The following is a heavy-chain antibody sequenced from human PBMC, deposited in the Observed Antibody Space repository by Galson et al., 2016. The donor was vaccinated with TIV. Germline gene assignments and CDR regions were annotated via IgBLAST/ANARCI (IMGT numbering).Heavy chain of an antibody. D-gene: IGHD1-1*01. J-gene: IGHJ5*02. CDR2: IWYDGSNK. CDR1: GFTFTSYG. CDR3: ARSRSKAGTTDPDS. Sequence: SLRLSCAASGFTFTSYGMHWVRQAPGKGLEWVAVIWYDGSNKYYADAVKGRFTISRDTSKNTLYLQMNILRADDTAVYYCARSRSKAGTTDPDSWGQGTLVTVSS. V-gene: IGHV3-33*01.